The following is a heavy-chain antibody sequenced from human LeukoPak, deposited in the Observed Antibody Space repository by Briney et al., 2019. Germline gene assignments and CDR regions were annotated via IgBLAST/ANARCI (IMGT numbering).Heavy chain of an antibody. CDR3: ARDHSYYDSGSYSNVDY. Sequence: ASVQVSCKASGYTFTSYYIHWVRPAPGQGREWMGWINPNSGGTNYSQKFQGRVTMTRDTSSSTAYMELSRLRSDDTAVYYCARDHSYYDSGSYSNVDYWGQGTLVTVSS. D-gene: IGHD3-10*01. J-gene: IGHJ4*02. CDR2: INPNSGGT. CDR1: GYTFTSYY. V-gene: IGHV1-2*02.